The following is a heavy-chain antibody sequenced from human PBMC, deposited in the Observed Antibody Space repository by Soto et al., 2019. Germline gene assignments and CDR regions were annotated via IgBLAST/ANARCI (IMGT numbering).Heavy chain of an antibody. CDR1: GGSITSSSHF. V-gene: IGHV4-39*07. CDR3: ARGQRIVATA. D-gene: IGHD5-12*01. J-gene: IGHJ4*02. CDR2: INHSGST. Sequence: KPSETLSLTCTASGGSITSSSHFWGWVRQPPGKGLEWIGEINHSGSTNYNPSLKSRVTISVDTSKNQFSLKLSSVTAADTAVYYCARGQRIVATAWSQGTLVTVSS.